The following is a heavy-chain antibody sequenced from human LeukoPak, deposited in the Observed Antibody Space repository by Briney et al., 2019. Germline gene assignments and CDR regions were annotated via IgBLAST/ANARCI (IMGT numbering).Heavy chain of an antibody. J-gene: IGHJ3*02. CDR3: TKTHYDILTGYYSDAFDI. CDR2: IYPGDSDT. D-gene: IGHD3-9*01. Sequence: GESLKISCKGSGYSFTSYWIGWVRQMPGKGLEWMGIIYPGDSDTRYSPSFRGQVTISADKSISTAYLQWSSLKASDTAMYYCTKTHYDILTGYYSDAFDIWGQGTMVTVSS. CDR1: GYSFTSYW. V-gene: IGHV5-51*01.